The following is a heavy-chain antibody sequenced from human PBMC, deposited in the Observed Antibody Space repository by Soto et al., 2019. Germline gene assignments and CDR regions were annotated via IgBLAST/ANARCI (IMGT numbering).Heavy chain of an antibody. Sequence: PSETLSLTCTVSGGSISSYYWSWIRQPPGKGLEWIGYIYYSGSTNYNPSLKSRVTISVDTSKNQFSLKLSSVTAADMAVYYCARRIVVVPAAPGYFAFDIWGQGTMVTVSS. V-gene: IGHV4-59*08. CDR2: IYYSGST. D-gene: IGHD2-2*01. CDR1: GGSISSYY. J-gene: IGHJ3*02. CDR3: ARRIVVVPAAPGYFAFDI.